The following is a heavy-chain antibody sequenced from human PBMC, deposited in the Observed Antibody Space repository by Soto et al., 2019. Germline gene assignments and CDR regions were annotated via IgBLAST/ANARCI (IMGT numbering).Heavy chain of an antibody. CDR1: GYTFTGYY. V-gene: IGHV1-2*04. Sequence: AASVKVSCKASGYTFTGYYMHWVRQAPGQGLEWMGWINPNSGGTNYAQKFQGWVTMTRDTSISTAYMELSRLRSDDTAVYYCARDHSYCSSTSCYSGYGMDVWGQGTTVTVSS. D-gene: IGHD2-2*01. CDR3: ARDHSYCSSTSCYSGYGMDV. CDR2: INPNSGGT. J-gene: IGHJ6*02.